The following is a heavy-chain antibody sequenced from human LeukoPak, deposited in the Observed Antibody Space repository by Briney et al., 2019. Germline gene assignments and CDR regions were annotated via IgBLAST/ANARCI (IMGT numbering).Heavy chain of an antibody. CDR1: GGSISSSNW. CDR2: IYHSGST. CDR3: ARVDRLLWFGELGENWFDP. V-gene: IGHV4-4*02. D-gene: IGHD3-10*01. J-gene: IGHJ5*02. Sequence: PSQTLSLTCAVSGGSISSSNWWSWVRQPPGKGLEWIGEIYHSGSTNYNPSLKSRVTISVDKSKNQFSLKLSSVTAADTAVYYCARVDRLLWFGELGENWFDPWGQGTLVTVSS.